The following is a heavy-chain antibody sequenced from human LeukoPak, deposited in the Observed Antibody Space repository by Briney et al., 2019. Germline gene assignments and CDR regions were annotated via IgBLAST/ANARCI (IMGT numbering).Heavy chain of an antibody. J-gene: IGHJ4*02. D-gene: IGHD2-15*01. Sequence: GGSLSLSCAASGFTFSSNEMNWVRQAPGKGLEGFSSLSSSGSTKYYADSVKGRFTISRDNAKNSLYLQMNSLRAEDTAVYYCARVPSDIVVVVAARGRSDFDYWGQGTLVTVSS. CDR2: LSSSGSTK. CDR3: ARVPSDIVVVVAARGRSDFDY. CDR1: GFTFSSNE. V-gene: IGHV3-48*03.